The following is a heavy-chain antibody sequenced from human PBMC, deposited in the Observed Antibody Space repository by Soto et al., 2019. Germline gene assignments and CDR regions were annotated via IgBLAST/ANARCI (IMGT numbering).Heavy chain of an antibody. D-gene: IGHD6-13*01. CDR3: AKGLSSSWYLDGFDI. J-gene: IGHJ3*02. V-gene: IGHV3-9*01. CDR1: GFTFDDYA. CDR2: ISWNSGSI. Sequence: EVQLVESGGGLVQPGRSLRLSCAASGFTFDDYAMHWVRQAPGKGLEWVSGISWNSGSIGYADSVKGRFTISRDNAKNSLDLQMNSLRAEDTALYYCAKGLSSSWYLDGFDIWGQGTMVTVSS.